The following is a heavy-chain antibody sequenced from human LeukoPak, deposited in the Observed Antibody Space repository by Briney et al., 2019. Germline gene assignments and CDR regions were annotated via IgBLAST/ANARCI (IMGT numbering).Heavy chain of an antibody. CDR2: IIPIFGTA. V-gene: IGHV1-69*13. D-gene: IGHD1-7*01. CDR1: GGTFSSYA. CDR3: ARDSNVWNYVPYYYYGMDV. Sequence: ASVKVSCKASGGTFSSYAISWVRQAPGQGLEWMGGIIPIFGTANYAQKFQGRVTITADESTSTAYMELSSLRSEDTAVYYCARDSNVWNYVPYYYYGMDVWGQGTTVTVSS. J-gene: IGHJ6*02.